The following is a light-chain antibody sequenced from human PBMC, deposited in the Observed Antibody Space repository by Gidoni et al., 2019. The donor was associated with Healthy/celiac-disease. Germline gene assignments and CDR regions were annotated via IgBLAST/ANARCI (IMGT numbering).Light chain of an antibody. V-gene: IGKV3-11*01. Sequence: EIVLTQSPATLSLSPGERATLSCRASQSVSSYLAWYQQKPGQAPRLLIYDASNRATGIPARFSGSGSVTDFTLTFSSLEPEDFAVYYCQQRSNWPPFTFXPXTKVDIK. CDR2: DAS. J-gene: IGKJ3*01. CDR3: QQRSNWPPFT. CDR1: QSVSSY.